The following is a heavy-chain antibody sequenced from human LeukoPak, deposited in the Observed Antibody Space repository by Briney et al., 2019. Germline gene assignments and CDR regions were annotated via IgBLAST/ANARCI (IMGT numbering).Heavy chain of an antibody. CDR2: IYYSGST. V-gene: IGHV4-59*08. CDR3: ARVGGRGYADY. Sequence: SETLSLTCTVSGGSISSYYWSWIRQPPGKGLEWIGYIYYSGSTNYNPSLKSRVTISVDTSKNQFSLKLSSVTAADTAVYYCARVGGRGYADYWGQGTLVTVSS. J-gene: IGHJ4*02. CDR1: GGSISSYY. D-gene: IGHD5-12*01.